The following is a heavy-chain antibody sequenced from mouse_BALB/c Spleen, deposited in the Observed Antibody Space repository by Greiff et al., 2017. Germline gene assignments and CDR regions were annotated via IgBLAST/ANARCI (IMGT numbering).Heavy chain of an antibody. CDR3: ARQLGPSGAMDY. D-gene: IGHD3-1*01. J-gene: IGHJ4*01. CDR1: GFTFSSYT. Sequence: EVMLVESGGGLVQPGGSLKLSCAASGFTFSSYTMSWVRQTPEKRLEWVAYISNGGGSTYYPDTVKGRFTISRDNAKNTLYLQMSSLKSEDTAMYYCARQLGPSGAMDYWGQGTSVTVSS. CDR2: ISNGGGST. V-gene: IGHV5-12-2*01.